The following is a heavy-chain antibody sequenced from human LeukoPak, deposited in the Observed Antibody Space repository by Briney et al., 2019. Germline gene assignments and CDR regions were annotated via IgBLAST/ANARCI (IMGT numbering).Heavy chain of an antibody. CDR2: IVVGSGNT. J-gene: IGHJ4*02. CDR3: AAETMTTVTTEDY. CDR1: GFTFTSSA. D-gene: IGHD4-17*01. V-gene: IGHV1-58*01. Sequence: EASVKVSCKASGFTFTSSAVQWVRQARGQRLEWIGWIVVGSGNTNYAQKFQERVTITRDMSTSTAYMELSSLRSEDTAVYYCAAETMTTVTTEDYWGQGTLVPVSS.